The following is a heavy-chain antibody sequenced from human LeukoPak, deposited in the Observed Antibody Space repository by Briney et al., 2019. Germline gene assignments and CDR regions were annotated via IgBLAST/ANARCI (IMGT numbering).Heavy chain of an antibody. V-gene: IGHV4-59*01. CDR2: IYYSGST. J-gene: IGHJ6*03. CDR1: GGSISSYY. CDR3: ARAASAYEGLTLDYYMDV. Sequence: KTSETLSLTCTVSGGSISSYYWSWIRQPPGKGLEWIGYIYYSGSTNYNPSLKSRVTISGDTSKNQLSLKLSSVTAADTAVYYCARAASAYEGLTLDYYMDVWGKGTTVTVSS. D-gene: IGHD3-22*01.